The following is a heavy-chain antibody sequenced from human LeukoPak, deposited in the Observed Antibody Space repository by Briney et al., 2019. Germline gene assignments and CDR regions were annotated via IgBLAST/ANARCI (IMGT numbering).Heavy chain of an antibody. CDR1: GFIFENAW. Sequence: GGSLRLSCSTSGFIFENAWMSWIRQAPGKGLEWVGRVTSESAGGTTDYPAVVKGRFSISRDDSTNMVYLQMNSLKTEDTALYYCTTDLGDYGDYLREWGQGTLVTVSS. CDR2: VTSESAGGTT. D-gene: IGHD4-17*01. J-gene: IGHJ4*02. CDR3: TTDLGDYGDYLRE. V-gene: IGHV3-15*01.